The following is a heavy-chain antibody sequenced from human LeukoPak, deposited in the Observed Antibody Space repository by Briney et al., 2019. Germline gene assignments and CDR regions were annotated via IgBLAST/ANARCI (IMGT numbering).Heavy chain of an antibody. V-gene: IGHV3-64*01. CDR1: GFTFSSYA. Sequence: GGSLRLSCAASGFTFSSYAMHWVRQAPGKGLEYVSAISSNGGSTYYANSVKGRFTISRDNSKNTLYLQMGSLRAEDTAVYYCARDDDYSFDYWGQGTLVTVSS. D-gene: IGHD4-11*01. CDR2: ISSNGGST. J-gene: IGHJ4*02. CDR3: ARDDDYSFDY.